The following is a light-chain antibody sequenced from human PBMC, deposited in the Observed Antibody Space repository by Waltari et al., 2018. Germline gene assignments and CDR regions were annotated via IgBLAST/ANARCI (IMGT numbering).Light chain of an antibody. V-gene: IGKV3-11*01. J-gene: IGKJ4*01. CDR1: QSVMNY. Sequence: SCSASQSVMNYLAWYQHKPGQAPRLLIYETSNRATGIPARFSGSGSGTDFTLTISNLEPEDSAIYYCQQRSNWPLTFGGGTKVEIK. CDR3: QQRSNWPLT. CDR2: ETS.